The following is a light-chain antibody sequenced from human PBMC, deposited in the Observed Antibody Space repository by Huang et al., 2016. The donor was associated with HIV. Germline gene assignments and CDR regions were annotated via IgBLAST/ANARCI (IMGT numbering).Light chain of an antibody. CDR3: QQYDSYPLT. CDR2: AAS. Sequence: DIQMTQSPSSLSASVGDRVTITCRASQDISNYLVWFKQKPGKAPKFLIYAASSLQSGVPSRFSGSGSGTDFTLTINSLQPEDFATYFCQQYDSYPLTFGQGTRLDIK. J-gene: IGKJ5*01. CDR1: QDISNY. V-gene: IGKV1-16*01.